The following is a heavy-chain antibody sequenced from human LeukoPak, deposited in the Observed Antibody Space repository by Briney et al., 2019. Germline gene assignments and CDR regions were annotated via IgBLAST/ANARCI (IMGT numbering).Heavy chain of an antibody. J-gene: IGHJ4*02. Sequence: PGPALVKPTQTLTLTCTFSGFSLSTSGMCVSWIRQPPGKALEWLALIDWDDDKYYSTSLKTRLTISKDTSKNQVVLTMTNMDPVDTATYYCARIRSGYSSGWYPFDYWGQGTLVTVSS. V-gene: IGHV2-70*01. CDR1: GFSLSTSGMC. CDR2: IDWDDDK. D-gene: IGHD6-19*01. CDR3: ARIRSGYSSGWYPFDY.